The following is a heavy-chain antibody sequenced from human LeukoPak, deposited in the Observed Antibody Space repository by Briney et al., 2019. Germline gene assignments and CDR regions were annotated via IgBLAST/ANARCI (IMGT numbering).Heavy chain of an antibody. D-gene: IGHD3-22*01. Sequence: GGSLRLSCAASGFSIRTYYMSWVRQVPGKGLEWVSVIYSGGTIRYADSVKGRFTFSRDNFKDTLNLQMNSLRADDTAVYYCVRAVHHNFYSDSSGYYGDAFDVWGQGTVVTVYS. CDR3: VRAVHHNFYSDSSGYYGDAFDV. CDR2: IYSGGTI. J-gene: IGHJ3*01. CDR1: GFSIRTYY. V-gene: IGHV3-53*01.